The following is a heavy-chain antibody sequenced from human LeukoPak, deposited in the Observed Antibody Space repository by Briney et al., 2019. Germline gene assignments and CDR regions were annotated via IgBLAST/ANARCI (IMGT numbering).Heavy chain of an antibody. Sequence: PSETLSLTCTVSGGSISSYYGSWIRQPPGKGLEWIGYIYYSGSTNYNPSLKSRVTISVDTSKNQFSLKLSSVTAADTAVYYCARDYDILTGYSPGAFDIWGQGTMVTVSS. V-gene: IGHV4-59*01. D-gene: IGHD3-9*01. CDR3: ARDYDILTGYSPGAFDI. CDR1: GGSISSYY. J-gene: IGHJ3*02. CDR2: IYYSGST.